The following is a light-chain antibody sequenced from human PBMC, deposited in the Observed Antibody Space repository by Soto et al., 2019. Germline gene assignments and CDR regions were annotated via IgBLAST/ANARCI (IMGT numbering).Light chain of an antibody. CDR1: SSDVGGYNY. V-gene: IGLV2-8*01. CDR2: EVN. Sequence: QSALTQPPSASGSPGQSVTISCTGSSSDVGGYNYVSWYQQHPGRAPKLMIYEVNKRPSGIPDRFSGYKSGSTASLTVSGLQSEEEADYYCTSYAGNRGYVFGTGTQVTVL. CDR3: TSYAGNRGYV. J-gene: IGLJ1*01.